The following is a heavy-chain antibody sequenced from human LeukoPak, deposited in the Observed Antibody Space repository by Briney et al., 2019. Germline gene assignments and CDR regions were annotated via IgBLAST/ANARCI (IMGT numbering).Heavy chain of an antibody. Sequence: ASVKVSCKASGYTFTGYYMHWVRQAPGQGLEWMGWINPNSGGTNYEQNFQGRVTMTRDTSISTAYMELSRLRSDDTAVYYCARGAYGSGWEAFDIWGQGAMVTVSS. D-gene: IGHD3-10*01. CDR1: GYTFTGYY. J-gene: IGHJ3*02. V-gene: IGHV1-2*02. CDR3: ARGAYGSGWEAFDI. CDR2: INPNSGGT.